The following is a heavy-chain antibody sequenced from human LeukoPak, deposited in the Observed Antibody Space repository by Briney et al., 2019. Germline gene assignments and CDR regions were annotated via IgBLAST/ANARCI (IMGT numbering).Heavy chain of an antibody. V-gene: IGHV3-13*01. CDR2: IGTAGDT. CDR3: ARVGSYMVRGVSSSTGYYYYMDV. D-gene: IGHD3-10*01. Sequence: PGGSLRLSCAASGFTFSSYDMHWVRQATGKGLEWVSAIGTAGDTYYPGSVKGRFTISRENAKNSLYLQMNSLRAGDTAVYYCARVGSYMVRGVSSSTGYYYYMDVWGKGTTVTISS. J-gene: IGHJ6*03. CDR1: GFTFSSYD.